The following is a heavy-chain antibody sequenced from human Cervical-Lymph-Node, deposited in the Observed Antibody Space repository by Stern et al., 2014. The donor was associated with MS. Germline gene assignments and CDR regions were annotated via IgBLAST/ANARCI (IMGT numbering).Heavy chain of an antibody. CDR2: LIGGSCYL. CDR3: ARDLRAVMTYYGLDV. V-gene: IGHV3-21*01. CDR1: GFTLSNYY. Sequence: EVQLVESGGGLVKPGGSLRLSCAASGFTLSNYYMHWVRQAPGKGPEGVSSLIGGSCYLSYADSVKGRFTISRDNAKNSLYLQMNSLRAEDTAVYYCARDLRAVMTYYGLDVWGQGTTVTVSS. D-gene: IGHD3-16*01. J-gene: IGHJ6*02.